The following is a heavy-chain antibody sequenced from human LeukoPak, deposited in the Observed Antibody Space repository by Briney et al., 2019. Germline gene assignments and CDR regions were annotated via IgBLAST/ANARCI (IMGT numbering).Heavy chain of an antibody. CDR3: ARVCRDSSGWYACYYYGMDV. D-gene: IGHD6-19*01. J-gene: IGHJ6*02. V-gene: IGHV1-8*01. CDR2: MNPNSGNT. CDR1: GYTFTSYD. Sequence: ASVKVSCKASGYTFTSYDINWVRQATGQGLEWMGWMNPNSGNTGYAQKFQGRVTMTRNTSISTAYMELSSLRSEDTAVYYCARVCRDSSGWYACYYYGMDVWGQGTTVTVSS.